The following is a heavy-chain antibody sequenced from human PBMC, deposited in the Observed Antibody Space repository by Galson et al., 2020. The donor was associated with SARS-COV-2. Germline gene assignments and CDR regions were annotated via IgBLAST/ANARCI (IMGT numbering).Heavy chain of an antibody. J-gene: IGHJ4*02. CDR2: INPSGST. CDR1: GGSFSGYY. V-gene: IGHV4-34*01. D-gene: IGHD2-21*02. CDR3: AREENFFLGVTATRMCYFDY. Sequence: SETLSLTCAAYGGSFSGYYWSWIRQPPGKGLEWIGEINPSGSTNYNPSPKSRVTIPVDTSKNHFSLKLSSVTAADTAVYYCAREENFFLGVTATRMCYFDYGGRGTLATVAS.